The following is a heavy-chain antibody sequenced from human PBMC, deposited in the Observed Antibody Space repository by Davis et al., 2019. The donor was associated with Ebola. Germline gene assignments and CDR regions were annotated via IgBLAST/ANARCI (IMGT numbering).Heavy chain of an antibody. CDR2: LGTSADT. CDR3: AKDTSNIWFDI. V-gene: IGHV3-23*01. J-gene: IGHJ3*02. CDR1: GFTFSNHW. Sequence: GESLKISCAASGFTFSNHWMHWVRQAPGKGLEWVSTLGTSADTYYADSVKGRFTISRDNSKNTLYLQMNGLRVEDTAIYYCAKDTSNIWFDIWGQGTMVTVSS. D-gene: IGHD1-26*01.